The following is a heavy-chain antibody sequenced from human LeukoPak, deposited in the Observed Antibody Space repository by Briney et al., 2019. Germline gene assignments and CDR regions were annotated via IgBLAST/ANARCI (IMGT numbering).Heavy chain of an antibody. Sequence: SGGSLRLSCAASGFTFSSYAMSWVRQAPGKRLEWVSGISGSGDNTYYVDSVKGRFTISRDNSKNTLYVQVNSLGTEDTAAYYCAKGSYYDSSGSFYFDYWGQGTLVTVSS. J-gene: IGHJ4*02. CDR2: ISGSGDNT. V-gene: IGHV3-23*01. D-gene: IGHD3-22*01. CDR3: AKGSYYDSSGSFYFDY. CDR1: GFTFSSYA.